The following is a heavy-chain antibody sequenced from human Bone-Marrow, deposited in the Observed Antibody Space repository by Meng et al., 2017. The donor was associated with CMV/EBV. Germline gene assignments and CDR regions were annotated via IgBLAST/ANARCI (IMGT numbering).Heavy chain of an antibody. Sequence: ASVKVSCKASGYTFTGYYMHWVRQAPGQGLEWMGWINPNSGGTNYAQKFQGRVTMTRDTSISTAYMELSRLRSDDTAVYYCATLGGPMGRGYFDYWGQGTRVTVSS. CDR2: INPNSGGT. D-gene: IGHD3-10*01. CDR3: ATLGGPMGRGYFDY. J-gene: IGHJ4*02. CDR1: GYTFTGYY. V-gene: IGHV1-2*02.